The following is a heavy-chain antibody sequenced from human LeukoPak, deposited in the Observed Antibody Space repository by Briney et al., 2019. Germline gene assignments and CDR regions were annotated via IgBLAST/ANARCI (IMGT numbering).Heavy chain of an antibody. D-gene: IGHD2-8*01. CDR2: FDPEDGET. Sequence: ASVKVSCKVSGYTLTELSMHWVRQAPGKGLEWMGGFDPEDGETIYAPKFQGRVTMTEDTSTDTAYMELSSLRSEDTAVYYCATAGVYCTNGVCQYYFDYWGQGTLVAVSS. V-gene: IGHV1-24*01. CDR3: ATAGVYCTNGVCQYYFDY. J-gene: IGHJ4*02. CDR1: GYTLTELS.